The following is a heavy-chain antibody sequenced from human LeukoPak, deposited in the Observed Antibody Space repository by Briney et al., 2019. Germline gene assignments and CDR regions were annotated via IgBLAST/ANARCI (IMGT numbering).Heavy chain of an antibody. D-gene: IGHD6-6*01. CDR3: ARDRLQGYFDY. J-gene: IGHJ4*02. V-gene: IGHV3-21*01. Sequence: GGSLRLSCAASGFTFSSYSMNWVRQAPGKGLEWVSSISSSSSYIYYADSVKGRFTISRDNAKNSLDLQMNSLRAEDTAVYYCARDRLQGYFDYWGQGTLVTVSS. CDR2: ISSSSSYI. CDR1: GFTFSSYS.